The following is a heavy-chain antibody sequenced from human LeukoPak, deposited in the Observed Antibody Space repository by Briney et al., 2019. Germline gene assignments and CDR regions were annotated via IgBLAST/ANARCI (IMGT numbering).Heavy chain of an antibody. J-gene: IGHJ4*02. Sequence: PSETLSLTCTVSGGSISSSSYYWGWIRQPPGKGLEWIGSIYYSGSTYYNPTLKSRVTISVDTSKNQFSLKLSSVTAADTAVYYCARELKGPYDSSGPYFDYWGQGTLVTVSS. CDR1: GGSISSSSYY. D-gene: IGHD3-22*01. V-gene: IGHV4-39*07. CDR2: IYYSGST. CDR3: ARELKGPYDSSGPYFDY.